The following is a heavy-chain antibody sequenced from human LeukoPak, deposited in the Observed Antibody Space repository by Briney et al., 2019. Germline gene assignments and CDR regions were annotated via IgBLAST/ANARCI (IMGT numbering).Heavy chain of an antibody. Sequence: RASVKVSCKASGYTFTGYYMHWVRQAPGQGLEWMGWINPNSGGTNYAQKFQGRVTMTEDTSTDTAYMELSSLRSEDTAVYYCATAGDYDFWSPPGYWGQGTLVTVSS. CDR1: GYTFTGYY. J-gene: IGHJ4*02. CDR3: ATAGDYDFWSPPGY. CDR2: INPNSGGT. V-gene: IGHV1-2*02. D-gene: IGHD3-3*01.